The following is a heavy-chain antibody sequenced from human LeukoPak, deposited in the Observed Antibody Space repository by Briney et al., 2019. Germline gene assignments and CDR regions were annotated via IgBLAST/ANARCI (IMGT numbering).Heavy chain of an antibody. D-gene: IGHD3-10*01. CDR2: IKQDGSEK. CDR1: VFTFTNYW. CDR3: ARAGQEWFGELGFDS. J-gene: IGHJ4*02. V-gene: IGHV3-7*01. Sequence: GGSLRLSCAASVFTFTNYWMSWVRQAPGKGLEWVANIKQDGSEKYYVASVKGRFTISRDNAKNSLYLQMNSLRAEDTAMYYCARAGQEWFGELGFDSWGQGTLVTVSS.